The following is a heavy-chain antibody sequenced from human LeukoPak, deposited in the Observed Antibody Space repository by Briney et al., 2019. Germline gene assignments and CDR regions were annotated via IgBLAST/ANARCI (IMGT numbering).Heavy chain of an antibody. J-gene: IGHJ4*02. D-gene: IGHD6-19*01. V-gene: IGHV4-30-4*08. CDR1: GGSISSGDYY. CDR2: IYYSGST. CDR3: ARAYKKQWLVSN. Sequence: SEALSLTCTVSGGSISSGDYYWSWIRQPPGKGLEWIGYIYYSGSTYYNPSLKSRVTISVDTSKNQFSLELSSVTAADTAVYYCARAYKKQWLVSNWGQGTLVTVSS.